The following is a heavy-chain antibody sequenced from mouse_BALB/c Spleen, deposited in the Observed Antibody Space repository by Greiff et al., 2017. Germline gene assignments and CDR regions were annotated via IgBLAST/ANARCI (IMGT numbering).Heavy chain of an antibody. CDR3: TRSYDYYPLWFAY. D-gene: IGHD2-4*01. V-gene: IGHV1-15*01. Sequence: VQLQQSGAELVRPGASVTLSCKASGYTFTDYEMHWVKQTPVHGLEWIGAIDPETGGTAYNQKFKGKATLTADKSSSTAYMELRSLTSEDSAVYYCTRSYDYYPLWFAYWGQGTLVTVSA. J-gene: IGHJ3*01. CDR2: IDPETGGT. CDR1: GYTFTDYE.